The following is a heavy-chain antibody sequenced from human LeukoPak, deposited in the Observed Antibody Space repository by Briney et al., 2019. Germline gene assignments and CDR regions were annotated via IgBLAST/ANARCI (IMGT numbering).Heavy chain of an antibody. Sequence: ASVKVSCKTSGYTFTSYGISWVRQAPGQGLEWMGWISGYNGNTNYAQKFQGRVTMITGTSTSTAYMELRSLRSDDTAVYYCARPRVAGPFDIWGQGTMVTVSS. CDR3: ARPRVAGPFDI. CDR1: GYTFTSYG. V-gene: IGHV1-18*01. J-gene: IGHJ3*02. CDR2: ISGYNGNT. D-gene: IGHD2-15*01.